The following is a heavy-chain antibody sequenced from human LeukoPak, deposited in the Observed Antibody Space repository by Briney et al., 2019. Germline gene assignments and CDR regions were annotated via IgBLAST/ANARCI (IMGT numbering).Heavy chain of an antibody. J-gene: IGHJ4*02. CDR1: GFTFSTYG. D-gene: IGHD3-22*01. Sequence: GGTLRLSCAASGFTFSTYGMSWVRQAPGKGLEWVSSINNSGGSTYYADSVKGRFTISRDNSKNTLYLQMNSLRAEDTAVYYCAKDRDSSGFYLDYWGQGTLVTVSS. CDR3: AKDRDSSGFYLDY. CDR2: INNSGGST. V-gene: IGHV3-23*01.